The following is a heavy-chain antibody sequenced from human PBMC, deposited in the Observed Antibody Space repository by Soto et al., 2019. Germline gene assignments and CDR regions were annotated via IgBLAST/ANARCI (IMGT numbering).Heavy chain of an antibody. CDR1: GYTFTSYG. J-gene: IGHJ5*02. Sequence: ASVKVSCKASGYTFTSYGIIWVRQAPGQGLEWMGWISAYNGNTNYAQKLQGRVTMTTDTSTSTAYMELRSLRSDDTAVYYCARGGCSSTSCKRNWFDPWGQGTLVTVSS. CDR2: ISAYNGNT. V-gene: IGHV1-18*01. D-gene: IGHD2-2*01. CDR3: ARGGCSSTSCKRNWFDP.